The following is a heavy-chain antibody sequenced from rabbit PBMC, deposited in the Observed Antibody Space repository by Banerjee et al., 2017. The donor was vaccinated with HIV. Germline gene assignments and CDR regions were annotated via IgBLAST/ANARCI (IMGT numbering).Heavy chain of an antibody. V-gene: IGHV1S40*01. CDR2: IDSSDGDT. Sequence: VESGGDLVKPGASLTLTCTASGVSFSFNNYMCWVRQAPGKGLEWIACIDSSDGDTDYANWPKGRFTISKASSTTVTLQMTSLTAADTATYFCARNYVNTFDPWGPGTLVTVS. CDR3: ARNYVNTFDP. J-gene: IGHJ2*01. CDR1: GVSFSFNNY. D-gene: IGHD1-1*01.